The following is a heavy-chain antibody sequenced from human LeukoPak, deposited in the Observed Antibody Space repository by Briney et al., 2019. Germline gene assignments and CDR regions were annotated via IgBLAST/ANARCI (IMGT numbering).Heavy chain of an antibody. CDR3: ARGGGYYYYYMDV. J-gene: IGHJ6*03. CDR2: INHSGST. CDR1: GGSFSGYY. Sequence: SETLSLTCAVYGGSFSGYYWSWIRQPPGKGREWIGEINHSGSTNYNPSLKSRVTISVDTSKNQFSLKLSSVTAADTAVYYCARGGGYYYYYMDVWGKGTTVTVSS. V-gene: IGHV4-34*01.